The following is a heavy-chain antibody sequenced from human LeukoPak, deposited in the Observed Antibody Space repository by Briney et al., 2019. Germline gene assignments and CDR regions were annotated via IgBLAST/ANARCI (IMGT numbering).Heavy chain of an antibody. V-gene: IGHV4-39*07. CDR2: INHSGST. Sequence: SETLSLTCTVSGGSVSSGSYYWSWIRQPPGKGLEWIGEINHSGSTNYNPSLKSRVTISVDTSKNQFSLKLSSVTAADTAVYYCARGTYYDFWSGQPYYYYGMDVWGQGTTVTVSS. D-gene: IGHD3-3*01. CDR1: GGSVSSGSYY. CDR3: ARGTYYDFWSGQPYYYYGMDV. J-gene: IGHJ6*02.